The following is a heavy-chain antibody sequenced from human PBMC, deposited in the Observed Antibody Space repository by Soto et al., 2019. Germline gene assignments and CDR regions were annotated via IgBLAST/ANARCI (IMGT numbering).Heavy chain of an antibody. J-gene: IGHJ4*02. D-gene: IGHD3-22*01. CDR3: ASAPPYYGISGYLEV. V-gene: IGHV1-2*02. Sequence: QVQLVQSGAEVKKTGASVKVSCEAPGHYFSGYYMYWVRQAPGHGLEWMGWINLNSGGTNYAQKFQGGVTMTRDTSITTGYMDLRGLTSDDTAVYYCASAPPYYGISGYLEVWGLGTLVTVSS. CDR2: INLNSGGT. CDR1: GHYFSGYY.